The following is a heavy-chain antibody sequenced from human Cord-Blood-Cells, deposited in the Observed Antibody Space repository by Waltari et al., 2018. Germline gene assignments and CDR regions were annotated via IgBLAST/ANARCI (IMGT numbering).Heavy chain of an antibody. Sequence: QVQIVQSGAGVKKPGASVKVSCNASGYTFTSYTMHRLRQAPGQRLEWMRWINAGSGNTKYSQKFQGRVTITRDTSASTAYMELSSLRSEDTAVYYCARDRCTNGVCYFDYWGQGTLVTVSS. CDR1: GYTFTSYT. CDR3: ARDRCTNGVCYFDY. D-gene: IGHD2-8*01. V-gene: IGHV1-3*01. CDR2: INAGSGNT. J-gene: IGHJ4*02.